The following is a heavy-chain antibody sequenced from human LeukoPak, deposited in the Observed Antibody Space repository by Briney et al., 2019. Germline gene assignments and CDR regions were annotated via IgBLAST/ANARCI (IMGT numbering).Heavy chain of an antibody. CDR3: AKDKRNLDAFDI. J-gene: IGHJ3*02. Sequence: PGGSLRLSCAASGFTFSSYGIHWVRQAPGKGLEWVAFIRYDGSNKYYADSVKGRFTISRDNSKNTLYLQMNSLRAEDTAVYYCAKDKRNLDAFDIWGQGTMVTVSS. CDR1: GFTFSSYG. CDR2: IRYDGSNK. D-gene: IGHD1-14*01. V-gene: IGHV3-30*02.